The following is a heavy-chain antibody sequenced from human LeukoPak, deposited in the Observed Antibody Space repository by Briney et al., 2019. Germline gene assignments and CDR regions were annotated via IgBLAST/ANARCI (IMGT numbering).Heavy chain of an antibody. V-gene: IGHV3-23*01. CDR3: AKEGVDSSSWYLDY. CDR1: GFTFSSYA. D-gene: IGHD6-13*01. CDR2: ISGSGGST. J-gene: IGHJ4*02. Sequence: PGGSLRLSCAASGFTFSSYAMSWVRQAPGKGLEWVSAISGSGGSTYYADSVKGRFTISRDNSKSTLYLQMNSLRAEDTAVYYCAKEGVDSSSWYLDYWGQGTLVTVSS.